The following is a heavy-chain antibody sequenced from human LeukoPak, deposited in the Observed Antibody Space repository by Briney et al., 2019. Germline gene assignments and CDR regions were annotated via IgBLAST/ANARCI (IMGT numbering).Heavy chain of an antibody. CDR3: ARAGGDYYYYYYMDV. V-gene: IGHV1-69*13. D-gene: IGHD4-17*01. CDR1: GGTFSSYA. Sequence: AASVKVSCKASGGTFSSYAISWVRQAPGQGLEWMGGIIPIFGTANYAQKFQGRVTITADESTSTAYMELSSLRSEDTAVYYCARAGGDYYYYYYMDVWGKGTTVTVSS. J-gene: IGHJ6*03. CDR2: IIPIFGTA.